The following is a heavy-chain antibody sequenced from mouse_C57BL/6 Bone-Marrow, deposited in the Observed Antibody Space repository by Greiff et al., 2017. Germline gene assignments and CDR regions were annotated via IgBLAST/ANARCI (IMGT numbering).Heavy chain of an antibody. J-gene: IGHJ4*01. CDR1: GFTFSDYY. CDR3: ANQDYAMDY. Sequence: DVMLVESGGGLVQPGGSLKLSCAASGFTFSDYYMYWVRQTPEKRLEWVAYISNGGGSYYYPDTVKGRFTISRDKAKNTLYLQMSRLKSEDTGMYYCANQDYAMDYWGQGTSVTVSS. CDR2: ISNGGGSY. V-gene: IGHV5-12*01.